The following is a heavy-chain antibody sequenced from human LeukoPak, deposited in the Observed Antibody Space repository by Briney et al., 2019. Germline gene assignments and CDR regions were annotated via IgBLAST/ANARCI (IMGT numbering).Heavy chain of an antibody. CDR2: IYHSGST. J-gene: IGHJ3*02. CDR1: GGSISSGGYS. D-gene: IGHD3-22*01. Sequence: SETLSLTCAVSGGSISSGGYSWSWIRQPPGKGLEWIGYIYHSGSTYYNPSLKSRVTISVDRSKDQFSLKLSSVTAADTAVYYCASHYDSSGYYYLSGAFDIWGQGTMVTVSS. CDR3: ASHYDSSGYYYLSGAFDI. V-gene: IGHV4-30-2*01.